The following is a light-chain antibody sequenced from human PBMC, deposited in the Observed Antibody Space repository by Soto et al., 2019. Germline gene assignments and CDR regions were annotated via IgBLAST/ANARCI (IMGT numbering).Light chain of an antibody. V-gene: IGLV4-69*01. Sequence: QLVLTQSPSASASLGPSVKLTCTLSSGHSSYAIACHQQQPEKGPRYLMKLDSDGSHTKGDAIPDRFSGSSSGAERYLTISSLQSEDEADYYCQTWGTGIHVVFGGGTKVTVL. J-gene: IGLJ2*01. CDR3: QTWGTGIHVV. CDR2: LDSDGSH. CDR1: SGHSSYA.